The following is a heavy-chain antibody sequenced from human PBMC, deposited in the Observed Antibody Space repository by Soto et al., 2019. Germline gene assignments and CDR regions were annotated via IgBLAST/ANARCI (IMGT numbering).Heavy chain of an antibody. V-gene: IGHV4-30-2*01. CDR1: GGSISSGGYS. CDR2: IYHSGST. J-gene: IGHJ5*02. D-gene: IGHD2-21*01. CDR3: AGVRGPYCGGESYPPTPNWFDP. Sequence: QLQLQESGSGLVKPSQTLSLTCAVSGGSISSGGYSWSWIRQPPGKGLEWIGSIYHSGSTYYNPSLKSRVTISVARSKHQFSLHLSSVTAADSAVYYCAGVRGPYCGGESYPPTPNWFDPWGQGTLVTVSS.